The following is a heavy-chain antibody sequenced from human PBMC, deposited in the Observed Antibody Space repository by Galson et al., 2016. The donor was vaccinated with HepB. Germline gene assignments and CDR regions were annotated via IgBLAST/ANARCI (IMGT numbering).Heavy chain of an antibody. J-gene: IGHJ4*02. CDR2: IYYSGTT. Sequence: ETLSLTCAVSGVSISSYYWSWIRQPPGKGLEWIAYIYYSGTTNYNPSLKSRVTISVDTFKNQFSLKMNSVTAADTAVYYCARGRGGSGSPFEHWGQGTLVPVSS. V-gene: IGHV4-59*01. CDR3: ARGRGGSGSPFEH. D-gene: IGHD6-19*01. CDR1: GVSISSYY.